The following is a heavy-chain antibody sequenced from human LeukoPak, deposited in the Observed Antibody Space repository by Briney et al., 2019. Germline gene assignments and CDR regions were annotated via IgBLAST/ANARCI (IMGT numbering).Heavy chain of an antibody. CDR3: ARTPWELLHFDY. CDR1: GYTFTGYY. D-gene: IGHD1-26*01. V-gene: IGHV1-2*02. CDR2: INPNSGGT. J-gene: IGHJ4*02. Sequence: ASVKVSCKSSGYTFTGYYMHWVRQAPGQGLEWMGWINPNSGGTNYAQKFQGRVTMTRDTSISTAYMELSRLRSDDTAVYYCARTPWELLHFDYWGQGTLVTVSS.